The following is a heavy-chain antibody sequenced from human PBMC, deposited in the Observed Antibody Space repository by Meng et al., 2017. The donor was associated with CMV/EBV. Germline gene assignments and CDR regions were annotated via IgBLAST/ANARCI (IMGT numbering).Heavy chain of an antibody. CDR3: ARGVGGWFDP. J-gene: IGHJ5*02. V-gene: IGHV4-34*01. D-gene: IGHD1-26*01. CDR2: INHSGST. CDR1: GGSFSGYY. Sequence: QVQRQAWGAGPLKPSGTLSLPCAVYGGSFSGYYWSWIRQPPGKGLEWIGEINHSGSTNYNPSLKSRVTISVDTSKNQFSLKLSSVTAADTAVYYCARGVGGWFDPWGQGTLVTVSS.